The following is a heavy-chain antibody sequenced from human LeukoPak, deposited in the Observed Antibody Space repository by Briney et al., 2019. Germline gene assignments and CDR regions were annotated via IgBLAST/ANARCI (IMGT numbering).Heavy chain of an antibody. CDR1: GGSISSGDYP. J-gene: IGHJ4*02. V-gene: IGHV4-30-2*01. D-gene: IGHD3-10*01. CDR3: ARGFYGAGSHFDF. CDR2: IFHTGHT. Sequence: PSQTLSLTCTVSGGSISSGDYPWSWIRQPPGKGLEWIGYIFHTGHTSYNPSLKSRVTISVDMSKNQLSLRLTSVTAADTAVYYCARGFYGAGSHFDFWGQGTLVTVSS.